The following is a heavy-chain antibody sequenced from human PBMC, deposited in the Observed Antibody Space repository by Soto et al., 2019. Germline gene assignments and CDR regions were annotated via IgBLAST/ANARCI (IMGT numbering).Heavy chain of an antibody. J-gene: IGHJ4*02. CDR3: ARVGDNFDPDY. D-gene: IGHD1-20*01. CDR1: GFTFSSYG. V-gene: IGHV3-48*02. Sequence: VQLVESGGGLVQPGGSLRLSCLVSGFTFSSYGMNWVRQAPGKGLEWVSFISSGGKTILNAESVRGRFTISRDNAKNSLYLQMNSLRDEDTAVYICARVGDNFDPDYWGQGTLVTVSS. CDR2: ISSGGKTI.